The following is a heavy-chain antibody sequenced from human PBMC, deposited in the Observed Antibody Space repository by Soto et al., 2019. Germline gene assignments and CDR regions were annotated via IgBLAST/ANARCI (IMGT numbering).Heavy chain of an antibody. CDR2: IARDGSNE. Sequence: QVQLVESGGGVVQPGRSLRLSCATSGFTFSSYLIHWVRQTPDKGLEWVAFIARDGSNEYYADSVKGRFTISRDNSKNTLYLEMNSLRAEDTAVYSFARDDEGGSDCDLGYWGQGTLVTVSS. CDR1: GFTFSSYL. V-gene: IGHV3-30-3*01. CDR3: ARDDEGGSDCDLGY. D-gene: IGHD3-10*01. J-gene: IGHJ4*02.